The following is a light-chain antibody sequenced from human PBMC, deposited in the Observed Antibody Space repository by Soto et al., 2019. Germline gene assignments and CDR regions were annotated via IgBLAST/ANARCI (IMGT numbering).Light chain of an antibody. CDR3: QQYHNWPA. J-gene: IGKJ1*01. CDR2: SAS. CDR1: QSVSSN. Sequence: EIVMTQSPATLSVSPGERATLSCRASQSVSSNLAWYQQKPGQAPRLLIYSASTRATDIPARFSGSGSGTEFTLTINSLQSEDFAVYYCQQYHNWPAFGQGTKVDIK. V-gene: IGKV3-15*01.